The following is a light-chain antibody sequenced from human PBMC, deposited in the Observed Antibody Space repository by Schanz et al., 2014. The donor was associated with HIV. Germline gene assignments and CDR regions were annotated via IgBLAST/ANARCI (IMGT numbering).Light chain of an antibody. CDR2: TNT. Sequence: QSVLTQQPSVSGAPGQKATISCTGSSSNIGAGYDVHWYQQFPATAPILLISTNTDRPSGVPDRFSGSKSGTSGSLAITGLQAEDEADYYCGTWDSSLSGVVFGGGTKLTVL. CDR3: GTWDSSLSGVV. V-gene: IGLV1-40*01. CDR1: SSNIGAGYD. J-gene: IGLJ2*01.